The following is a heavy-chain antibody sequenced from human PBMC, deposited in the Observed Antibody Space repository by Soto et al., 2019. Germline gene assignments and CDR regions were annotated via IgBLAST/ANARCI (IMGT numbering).Heavy chain of an antibody. CDR3: ARGRYGEY. CDR2: ITAHNGNT. Sequence: QIHLVQSGAEVKKPGASVKVSCKGSGYGFTTYGITWVRQAPGQGLEWMAWITAHNGNTNYAQKLQGRVTVTRDTSTSTAYMELMSLKSDDTAVYYCARGRYGEYWGQGALVTVSS. V-gene: IGHV1-18*01. J-gene: IGHJ4*02. CDR1: GYGFTTYG. D-gene: IGHD3-10*01.